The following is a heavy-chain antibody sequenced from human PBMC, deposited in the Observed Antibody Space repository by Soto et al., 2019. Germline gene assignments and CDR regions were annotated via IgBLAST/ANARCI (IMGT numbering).Heavy chain of an antibody. CDR1: GGSISSYY. CDR2: IYYSGST. V-gene: IGHV4-59*12. Sequence: PSETLSLTCTVSGGSISSYYWSWIRQPPGKGLEWIGYIYYSGSTNYNPPLKSRVTISVDTSKNQFSLKLGSVTAADTAVYYCARDAIAPYYYDSSGPSWGQGTLVTVSS. D-gene: IGHD3-22*01. CDR3: ARDAIAPYYYDSSGPS. J-gene: IGHJ5*02.